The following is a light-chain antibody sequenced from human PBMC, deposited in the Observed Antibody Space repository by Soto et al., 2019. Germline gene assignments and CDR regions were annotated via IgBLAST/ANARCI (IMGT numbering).Light chain of an antibody. CDR2: ENN. V-gene: IGLV1-51*02. CDR3: GTWDSSLSAGGV. J-gene: IGLJ2*01. CDR1: SSNIGNNY. Sequence: QSVLTQPPSVSAAPGQKVTINCSGSSSNIGNNYVSWYQQLPGTAPKLLLYENNKRPSGIPDRFSGSKSGTSATLGITGLQAGDEADYYCGTWDSSLSAGGVFGGGTKVTVL.